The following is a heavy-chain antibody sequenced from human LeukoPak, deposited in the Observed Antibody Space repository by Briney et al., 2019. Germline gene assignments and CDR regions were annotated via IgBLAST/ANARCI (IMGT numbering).Heavy chain of an antibody. CDR1: GFTFSAYW. CDR2: IKQDGSEI. J-gene: IGHJ4*02. V-gene: IGHV3-7*01. Sequence: PGGSLSLSCAASGFTFSAYWMSWVRQTPGKGLEWVANIKQDGSEIYYVDSVKGRFTISRDNAKNSLYLQVNSLRVEDTAVYYCARDGSPFDHWGQGTLVTVSS. CDR3: ARDGSPFDH. D-gene: IGHD3-10*01.